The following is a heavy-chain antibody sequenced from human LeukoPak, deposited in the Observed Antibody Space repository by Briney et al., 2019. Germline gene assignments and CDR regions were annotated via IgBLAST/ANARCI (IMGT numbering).Heavy chain of an antibody. Sequence: PSETLSLTYTVSGGSISSGGYYWSWIRQHPGKGLEWIGYIYYSGSTYYNPSLKSRVTISVDTSKNQFSLKLSSVTAADTAVYYCARASKITMIVVVYHDAFDIWGQGTMVTVSS. CDR1: GGSISSGGYY. CDR2: IYYSGST. CDR3: ARASKITMIVVVYHDAFDI. V-gene: IGHV4-31*03. J-gene: IGHJ3*02. D-gene: IGHD3-22*01.